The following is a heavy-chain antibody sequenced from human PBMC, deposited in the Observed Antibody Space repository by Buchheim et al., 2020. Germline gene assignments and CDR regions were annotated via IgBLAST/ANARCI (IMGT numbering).Heavy chain of an antibody. D-gene: IGHD1-26*01. J-gene: IGHJ6*02. CDR3: ARVGATGVYYGMDV. V-gene: IGHV1-2*02. Sequence: QVQLVQSGAEVKKPGASVKVSCKASGYTFTGYYMHWVRQAPGQGLEWMGWINPNSGGPNYAQKFQGRVTMTRDTSISTAYMEPSRLRSDDTAVYYCARVGATGVYYGMDVWGQGTT. CDR2: INPNSGGP. CDR1: GYTFTGYY.